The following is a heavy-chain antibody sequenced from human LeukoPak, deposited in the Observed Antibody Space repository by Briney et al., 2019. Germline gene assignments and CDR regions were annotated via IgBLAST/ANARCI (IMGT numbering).Heavy chain of an antibody. CDR2: IYTSGST. V-gene: IGHV4-4*07. D-gene: IGHD2-2*02. CDR3: ARDDCSSTSCYTRGISPDY. J-gene: IGHJ4*02. Sequence: PSETLSLTCTVSGGSISSYYWSWIRQPAGKGLEWIWRIYTSGSTNYNPSLKSRVTMSVDTSKNQFSLKLSSVTAADTAVYYCARDDCSSTSCYTRGISPDYWGQGTLVTVSS. CDR1: GGSISSYY.